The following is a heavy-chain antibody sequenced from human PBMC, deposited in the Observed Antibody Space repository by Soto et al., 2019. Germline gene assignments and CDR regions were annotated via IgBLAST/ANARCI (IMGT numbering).Heavy chain of an antibody. J-gene: IGHJ4*02. D-gene: IGHD3-10*01. CDR1: GFTFSSYW. Sequence: AGSLSLSCAASGFTFSSYWMHWVRQAPGKGLVWVSRINSDGSSTSYADSVKGRFTISRDNAKSTLYLQMNSLRAEDTAVYYCARSGTMVPQYYFDYWGQGTLVTVSS. CDR3: ARSGTMVPQYYFDY. CDR2: INSDGSST. V-gene: IGHV3-74*01.